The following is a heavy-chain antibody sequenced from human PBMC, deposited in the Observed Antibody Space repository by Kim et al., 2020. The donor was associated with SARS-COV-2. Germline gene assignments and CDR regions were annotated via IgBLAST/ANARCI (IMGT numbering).Heavy chain of an antibody. CDR3: ARHRGDYYDILTGHENYFDY. J-gene: IGHJ4*02. CDR2: IYYSGST. CDR1: GGSVSTSSYY. V-gene: IGHV4-39*01. D-gene: IGHD3-9*01. Sequence: SETLSLTCTVSGGSVSTSSYYWGWIRQPPGKGLEWIGCIYYSGSTYYNPSLKSRVTISLDTSKNQFSLKLSSVTAADTAVYYCARHRGDYYDILTGHENYFDYWGQGTLVTVSS.